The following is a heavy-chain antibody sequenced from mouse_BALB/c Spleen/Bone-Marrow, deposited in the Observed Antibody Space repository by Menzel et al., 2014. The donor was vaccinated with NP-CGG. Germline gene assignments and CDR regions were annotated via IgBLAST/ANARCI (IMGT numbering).Heavy chain of an antibody. CDR3: ARPIFL. CDR1: GFNIKDTY. CDR2: IDPANGNT. Sequence: EVKLMESGAELVKPGASVKLSCTASGFNIKDTYMHWVKQRPEQGLEWTGRIDPANGNTKYDPKFQGKATITADTSSNTAYLQLSSLTSEDTAVYYCARPIFLWGQGTSVTVSS. J-gene: IGHJ4*01. V-gene: IGHV14-3*02.